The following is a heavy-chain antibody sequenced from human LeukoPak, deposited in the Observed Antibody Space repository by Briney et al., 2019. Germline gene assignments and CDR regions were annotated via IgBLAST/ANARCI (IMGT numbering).Heavy chain of an antibody. CDR3: ARDRPERSGYSSYYYMDV. CDR1: GGSLSSHY. Sequence: SETLSLTCTVSGGSLSSHYWSWIRQPPGKGLEWIGYIYYSGSTNYNPSLKSRVTISVDTSKNQFSLKLSSVTAADTAVYYCARDRPERSGYSSYYYMDVWGKGTTVTVSS. CDR2: IYYSGST. V-gene: IGHV4-59*11. J-gene: IGHJ6*03. D-gene: IGHD3-3*01.